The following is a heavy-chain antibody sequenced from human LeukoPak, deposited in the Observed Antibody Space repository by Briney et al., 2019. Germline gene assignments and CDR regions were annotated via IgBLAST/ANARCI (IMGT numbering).Heavy chain of an antibody. CDR1: GGSISSYY. Sequence: SETLSLTCTVSGGSISSYYWSWIRQPAGKGLEWIGRIYTSGSTNYNPSLKSRVTMSVDTSKNQFSLKLSSVTAADTAVYYCARDSTVLDNGYYFDYWGQGTLVTVSS. D-gene: IGHD1-1*01. V-gene: IGHV4-4*07. J-gene: IGHJ4*02. CDR2: IYTSGST. CDR3: ARDSTVLDNGYYFDY.